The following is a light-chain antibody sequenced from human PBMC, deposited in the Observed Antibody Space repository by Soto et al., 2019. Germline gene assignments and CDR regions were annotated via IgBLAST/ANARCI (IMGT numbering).Light chain of an antibody. J-gene: IGLJ2*01. Sequence: QSVLTQSPSASGTPGQRFIISCSGSSSNIGTNYVYWYQQLPGTAPKVLIYGNDKRPSGVPNRFSGSKSGTSASLAISGLRSEDEADYYCAAWDDSLSGPLFGGGTKLTVL. V-gene: IGLV1-47*01. CDR3: AAWDDSLSGPL. CDR1: SSNIGTNY. CDR2: GND.